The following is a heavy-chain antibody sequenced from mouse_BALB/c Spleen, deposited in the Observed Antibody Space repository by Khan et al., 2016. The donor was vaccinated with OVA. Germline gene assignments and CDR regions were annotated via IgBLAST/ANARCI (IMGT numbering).Heavy chain of an antibody. CDR2: IWGDGST. J-gene: IGHJ4*01. Sequence: QLKESGPGLVAPSQSLSITCTVSGFSLTGYGVNWVRQPPGKGLEWLGMIWGDGSTDYHSALKSRLSISKDNSKSQVFLKMNSLQTDDTAMYYCARAYYGNYREAMDYWGQGTSVTVSS. CDR1: GFSLTGYG. CDR3: ARAYYGNYREAMDY. V-gene: IGHV2-6-7*01. D-gene: IGHD2-10*01.